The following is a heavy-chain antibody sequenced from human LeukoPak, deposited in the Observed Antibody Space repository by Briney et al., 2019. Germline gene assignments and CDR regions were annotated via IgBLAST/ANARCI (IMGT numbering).Heavy chain of an antibody. J-gene: IGHJ3*02. V-gene: IGHV4-34*10. Sequence: SETLSLTCAVYGGSFSGYYWSWIRQPPGKGLEWIGNIYHSGITYSTPSLKSRVTISVDTSKNQFYLKLSSVTAADTAVYYCAKSNGYGLVDIWGQGTMVTVSS. CDR1: GGSFSGYY. CDR3: AKSNGYGLVDI. CDR2: IYHSGIT. D-gene: IGHD3-10*01.